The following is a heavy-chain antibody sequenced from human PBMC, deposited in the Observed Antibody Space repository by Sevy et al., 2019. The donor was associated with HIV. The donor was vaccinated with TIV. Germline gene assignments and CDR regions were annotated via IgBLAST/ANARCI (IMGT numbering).Heavy chain of an antibody. CDR3: ASWRTDYGDDGV. Sequence: GGSLRLSCAASGFTFSSYAMHWVRQAPGKGLEWVAVISYDGSNKYYADSVKGRFTISRDNSKNTLYLQMNSLRAEDTAVYYCASWRTDYGDDGVWGQGTLVTVSS. CDR2: ISYDGSNK. CDR1: GFTFSSYA. V-gene: IGHV3-30-3*01. J-gene: IGHJ4*02. D-gene: IGHD4-17*01.